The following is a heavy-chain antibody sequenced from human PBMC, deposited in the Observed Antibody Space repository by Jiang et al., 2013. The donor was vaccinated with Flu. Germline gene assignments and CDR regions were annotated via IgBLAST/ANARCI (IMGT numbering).Heavy chain of an antibody. CDR1: GYTFTSYG. CDR2: ISAYNGHT. CDR3: ARAPYDSSGYYYDFGYFDL. D-gene: IGHD3-22*01. Sequence: GAEVKKPGASVKVSCQASGYTFTSYGVSWVRQAPGQGLEWMGWISAYNGHTNYAQRLQGRVTMTTDTSSSTGYMELRSLRSDDTAVYYCARAPYDSSGYYYDFGYFDLWGRGTLVTVSS. V-gene: IGHV1-18*01. J-gene: IGHJ2*01.